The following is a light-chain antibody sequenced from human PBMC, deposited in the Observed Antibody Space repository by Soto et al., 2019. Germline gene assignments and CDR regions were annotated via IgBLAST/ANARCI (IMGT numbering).Light chain of an antibody. CDR1: QSVLYSSNNKNY. CDR3: QQSYSIPRT. V-gene: IGKV4-1*01. J-gene: IGKJ2*01. Sequence: DIVMTQSPDSLAVSLGERATINCKSSQSVLYSSNNKNYLAWYQQKPGQPPKALIYWASTRESGVPDRFSGSGSGTDFTLTISSLQAEDVAVYYCQQSYSIPRTFGQGTKLQIK. CDR2: WAS.